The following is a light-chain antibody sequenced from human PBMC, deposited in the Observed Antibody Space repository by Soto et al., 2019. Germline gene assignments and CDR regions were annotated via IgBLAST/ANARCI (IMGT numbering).Light chain of an antibody. Sequence: QSVLTQPRSVSGSPGQSVTISCTGTSSDVGGYDYVSWYQHHPGKAPKVTIYDVSKRPSGVPDRFSGSKSGNTASLTISGLQAEDEADYYCSSFVGPYTYVFGTGTKLTVL. J-gene: IGLJ1*01. CDR1: SSDVGGYDY. CDR3: SSFVGPYTYV. CDR2: DVS. V-gene: IGLV2-11*01.